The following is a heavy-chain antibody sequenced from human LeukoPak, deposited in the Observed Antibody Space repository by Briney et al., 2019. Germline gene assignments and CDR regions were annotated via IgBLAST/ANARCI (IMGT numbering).Heavy chain of an antibody. CDR3: AKEYASSLHY. Sequence: PGGSLRLSCAASGFSVSTNYMSWVRQAPGKGLEWVSAISGSGGSTYYADSVKGRFTISRDNSKNTLYLQMNSLRAEDTAVYYCAKEYASSLHYWGQGTLVTVSS. J-gene: IGHJ4*02. V-gene: IGHV3-23*01. D-gene: IGHD2-2*01. CDR2: ISGSGGST. CDR1: GFSVSTNY.